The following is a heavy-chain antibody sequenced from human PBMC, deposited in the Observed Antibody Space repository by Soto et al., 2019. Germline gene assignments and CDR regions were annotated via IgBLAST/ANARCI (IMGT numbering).Heavy chain of an antibody. CDR3: ARAPPAARISTHQYNWFPP. CDR2: IYHSGST. V-gene: IGHV4-4*02. Sequence: QVQLQESGPGLVKPSGTLSLTCAVSGGSISSSNWWSWVRQPPGKGLNWIGEIYHSGSTNYNPSLQRRVTTSADKSRIQFSLKLSSATAADTAVYYCARAPPAARISTHQYNWFPPSCEGAMVTVS. CDR1: GGSISSSNW. D-gene: IGHD2-2*01. J-gene: IGHJ5*02.